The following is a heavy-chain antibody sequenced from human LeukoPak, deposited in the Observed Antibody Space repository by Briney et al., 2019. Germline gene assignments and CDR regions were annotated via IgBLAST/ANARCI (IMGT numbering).Heavy chain of an antibody. CDR2: INPNSGGT. Sequence: ASVKVSCTASGYTFTGYYMHWVRQAPGQGLEWMGWINPNSGGTNYARKFQGRVTMTRDTSISTAYMELSRLRSDDTAVYYCARSRYDSSGYPGYWGQGTLVTVSS. CDR3: ARSRYDSSGYPGY. D-gene: IGHD3-22*01. J-gene: IGHJ4*02. V-gene: IGHV1-2*02. CDR1: GYTFTGYY.